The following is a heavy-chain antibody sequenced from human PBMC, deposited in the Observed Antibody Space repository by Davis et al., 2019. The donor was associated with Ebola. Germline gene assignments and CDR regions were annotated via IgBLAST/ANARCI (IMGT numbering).Heavy chain of an antibody. CDR1: GYNFISYG. D-gene: IGHD6-13*01. CDR2: ISAYDDKT. Sequence: ASVKVSCKTSGYNFISYGISWVRQAPGQGLEWVGWISAYDDKTRYAQKMQGRVIMNIDTSTTTVYMELRDLRPDDTAVYYCARDSSSWFYYYYGMDVWGQGTTVTVSS. CDR3: ARDSSSWFYYYYGMDV. J-gene: IGHJ6*02. V-gene: IGHV1-18*01.